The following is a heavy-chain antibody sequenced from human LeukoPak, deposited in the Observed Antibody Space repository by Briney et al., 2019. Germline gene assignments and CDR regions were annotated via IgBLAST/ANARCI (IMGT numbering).Heavy chain of an antibody. J-gene: IGHJ4*02. D-gene: IGHD6-19*01. V-gene: IGHV4-59*01. CDR3: ARGPTVAGLDY. CDR1: GGSISSYY. Sequence: SETLSLTCTVSGGSISSYYWSWIRQPPGKGLEWIGYIYYSGSTNYNPSLKSRVTISVDTSKNQFSLKLSSVTAADTAVYYCARGPTVAGLDYWGQGTLVTVSS. CDR2: IYYSGST.